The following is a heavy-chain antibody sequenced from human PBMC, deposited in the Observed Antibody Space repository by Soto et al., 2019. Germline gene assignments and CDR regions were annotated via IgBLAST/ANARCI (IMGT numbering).Heavy chain of an antibody. CDR2: ISSSSTI. D-gene: IGHD6-19*01. V-gene: IGHV3-48*01. Sequence: EVQLVESGGDLVQPGGSLRLSWAASGFTFSTYSMNWVRQAPGKGLEWVSSISSSSTIYYADSVKGRFTISRDNVQNSLYLQMHSLRAEDTAVYYCARERGSGWTFDYWGQGTLVTVSS. CDR3: ARERGSGWTFDY. CDR1: GFTFSTYS. J-gene: IGHJ4*02.